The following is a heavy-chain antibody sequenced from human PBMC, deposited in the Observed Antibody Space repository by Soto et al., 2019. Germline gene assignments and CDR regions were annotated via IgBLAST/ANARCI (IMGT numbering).Heavy chain of an antibody. V-gene: IGHV1-2*02. CDR3: ATRYSYVKF. CDR2: INPNSGDT. J-gene: IGHJ4*02. CDR1: GYAFTGYY. Sequence: ASVKVSCKSSGYAFTGYYIHWVRQAPGQGLEWMGWINPNSGDTNYAQKFQGRVTMTRDTSFSTAYMELSSLRSDDTAVYYCATRYSYVKFWGQGTLVIVS. D-gene: IGHD5-18*01.